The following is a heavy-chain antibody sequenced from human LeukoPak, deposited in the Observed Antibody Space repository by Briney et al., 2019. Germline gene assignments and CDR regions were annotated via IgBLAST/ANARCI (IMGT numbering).Heavy chain of an antibody. D-gene: IGHD3-22*01. CDR1: TSL. Sequence: ASVKVSCKATSLSWVRQAPGHGLEWMGWIGTYGGDTYYAQKFQGRITVTTDTSTSTVYMELRNLRSDDTAVYYCARDLWNFYDDSGYNRDFDSWGQGTLVTVSS. J-gene: IGHJ5*01. V-gene: IGHV1-18*01. CDR3: ARDLWNFYDDSGYNRDFDS. CDR2: IGTYGGDT.